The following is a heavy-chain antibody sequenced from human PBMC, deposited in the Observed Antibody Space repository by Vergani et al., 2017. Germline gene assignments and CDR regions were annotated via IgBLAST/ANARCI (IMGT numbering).Heavy chain of an antibody. V-gene: IGHV3-30*03. CDR1: GFTFSSYG. CDR3: AHGARYYDILSRRLNYFDY. Sequence: QVQLVESGGGVVQPGRSLRLSCAASGFTFSSYGMHWVRQAPGKGLEWVAVISYDGSNKYYADSVKGRFTISRDNSKNTLYLQMNSLRAEDTAVYYCAHGARYYDILSRRLNYFDYWGQGTLVTVSS. D-gene: IGHD3-9*01. CDR2: ISYDGSNK. J-gene: IGHJ4*02.